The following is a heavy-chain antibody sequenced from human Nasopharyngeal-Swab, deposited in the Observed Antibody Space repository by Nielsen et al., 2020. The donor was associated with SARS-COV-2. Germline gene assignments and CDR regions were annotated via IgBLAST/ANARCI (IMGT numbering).Heavy chain of an antibody. CDR3: AKDRKGVAGPYYYYGMDV. CDR1: GFIFDDYA. CDR2: ISWNSGSI. J-gene: IGHJ6*02. V-gene: IGHV3-9*01. D-gene: IGHD6-19*01. Sequence: SLKISCAASGFIFDDYAMHWVRQAPGKGLEWVSGISWNSGSIGYADSVKGRFTISRDNAKNSLYLQMNSLRAEDTALYYCAKDRKGVAGPYYYYGMDVWGQGTTVTVSS.